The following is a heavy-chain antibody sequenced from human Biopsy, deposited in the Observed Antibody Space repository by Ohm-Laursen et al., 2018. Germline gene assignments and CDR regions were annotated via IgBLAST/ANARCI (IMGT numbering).Heavy chain of an antibody. CDR2: INAKTGDT. J-gene: IGHJ5*02. CDR1: GYTFTGYH. D-gene: IGHD3-22*01. Sequence: SVKASCKVSGYTFTGYHVRWVRQAPGQGLGWMGWINAKTGDTNYAQKFQGRVTMTRDTSISTAYVDLSSLRSDDTAVYDCTRGGYYYDSLAYYYWFDPWGQGTLVTVSS. V-gene: IGHV1-2*02. CDR3: TRGGYYYDSLAYYYWFDP.